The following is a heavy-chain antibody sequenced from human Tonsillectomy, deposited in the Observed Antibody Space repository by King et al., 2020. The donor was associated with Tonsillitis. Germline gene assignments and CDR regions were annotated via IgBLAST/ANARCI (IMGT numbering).Heavy chain of an antibody. CDR1: GFTFSSYS. D-gene: IGHD2-2*01. CDR2: ISSSSSTI. J-gene: IGHJ6*02. Sequence: VQLVESGGGLVQPGGSLRLSCAASGFTFSSYSMNWVRQAPGKGLEWVSYISSSSSTIYYADSVKGRFTISRDNAKNLLYLQMNSLRAEDTAVYYCARVKVERYCSSTSCQYYYYGMDVWGQGTTVTVSS. CDR3: ARVKVERYCSSTSCQYYYYGMDV. V-gene: IGHV3-48*01.